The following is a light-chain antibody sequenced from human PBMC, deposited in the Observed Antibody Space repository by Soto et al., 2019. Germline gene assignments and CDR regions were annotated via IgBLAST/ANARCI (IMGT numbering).Light chain of an antibody. CDR1: QDINNY. Sequence: DIQMTQSPSSLSASVGDRVTITCQASQDINNYLIWYQHKPGKAPKLLIYDASTLGTGVSSRFSGGGSGTYFTFTISSLQPEDIATYYCQQFDSVPCTFGQGTKLELK. CDR3: QQFDSVPCT. J-gene: IGKJ2*02. CDR2: DAS. V-gene: IGKV1-33*01.